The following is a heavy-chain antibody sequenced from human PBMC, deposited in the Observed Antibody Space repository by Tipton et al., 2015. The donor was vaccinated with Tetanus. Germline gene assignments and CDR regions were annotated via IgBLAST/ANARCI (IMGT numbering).Heavy chain of an antibody. Sequence: SLRLSCAASGFTFSSYAMSWVRQAPGKGLEWVSAISGSGGSTYYADSVKGRFTISRDNSKNTLYLQMNSLRAEDTAVYYCAKAPILHTVTTHWGWFDPWGQGTLVTVSS. D-gene: IGHD4-17*01. CDR3: AKAPILHTVTTHWGWFDP. J-gene: IGHJ5*02. CDR2: ISGSGGST. V-gene: IGHV3-23*01. CDR1: GFTFSSYA.